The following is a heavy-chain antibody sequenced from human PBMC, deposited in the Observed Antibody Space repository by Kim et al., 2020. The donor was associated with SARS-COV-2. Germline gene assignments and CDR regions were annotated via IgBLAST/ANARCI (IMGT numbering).Heavy chain of an antibody. CDR2: ISSSGSDI. CDR3: ARDRWLGTGPSLDD. D-gene: IGHD6-19*01. V-gene: IGHV3-21*01. Sequence: GGSLRLSCAASGFTFSTYSMNWVRQAPGKGLEWVSSISSSGSDIYYADSVKGRFTIARDNAQNSLFLQMNSLRAEDTAVYYCARDRWLGTGPSLDDWGQG. J-gene: IGHJ6*02. CDR1: GFTFSTYS.